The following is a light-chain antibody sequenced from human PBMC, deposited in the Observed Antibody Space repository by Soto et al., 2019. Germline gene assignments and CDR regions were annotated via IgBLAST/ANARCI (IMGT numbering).Light chain of an antibody. CDR1: QSVSSN. CDR2: GAS. V-gene: IGKV3-15*01. CDR3: QQYNNWPRT. Sequence: EIVMTRSPATLSVSPGERATLSCRASQSVSSNLAWYQQKPGQAPRLLIYGASTRATGIPARFSGIGSGTEFTLTISSLKYEDVAVYYCQQYNNWPRTFGQGTKVDIK. J-gene: IGKJ1*01.